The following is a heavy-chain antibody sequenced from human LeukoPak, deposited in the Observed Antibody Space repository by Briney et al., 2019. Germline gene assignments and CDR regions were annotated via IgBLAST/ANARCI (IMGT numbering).Heavy chain of an antibody. V-gene: IGHV3-7*01. CDR1: GFTFSSYW. J-gene: IGHJ4*02. D-gene: IGHD3-10*01. CDR3: ARGCRMAPDPHLKTYYYGSGSRNYFDY. Sequence: GGSLRLSCAASGFTFSSYWMSWVRQAPGKGLEWVANIKQDGSEKYYVDSVKGRFTISRDNAKNSLYLQMNSLRAEDTAVYYCARGCRMAPDPHLKTYYYGSGSRNYFDYWGQGTLVTVSS. CDR2: IKQDGSEK.